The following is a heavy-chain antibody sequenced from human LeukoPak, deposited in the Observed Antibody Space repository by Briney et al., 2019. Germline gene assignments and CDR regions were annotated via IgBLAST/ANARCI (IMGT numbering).Heavy chain of an antibody. Sequence: GGSLRLSCAASGFTFSSYAMSWVRQAPGKGLEWVSAISGSGGSTYYADSVKGRFTISRDNSKNTLYLQMNSLRAEDTAAYYCARYGFYYFDYWGQGTLVTVSS. D-gene: IGHD4-17*01. CDR2: ISGSGGST. V-gene: IGHV3-23*01. J-gene: IGHJ4*02. CDR3: ARYGFYYFDY. CDR1: GFTFSSYA.